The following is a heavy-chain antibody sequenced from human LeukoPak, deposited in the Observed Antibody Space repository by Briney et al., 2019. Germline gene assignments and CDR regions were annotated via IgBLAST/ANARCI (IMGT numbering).Heavy chain of an antibody. V-gene: IGHV1-2*02. Sequence: ASVKVSCKALGYSFTGYSVHWVRQAPGQGLEWMGWINPNSGGTNYAQKFQGRVTMTRDTSISTAYMELSRLRSEDTAVYYCARARGGYYDSSGYYYDAFDIWGQGTMVTVSS. D-gene: IGHD3-22*01. CDR1: GYSFTGYS. CDR2: INPNSGGT. J-gene: IGHJ3*02. CDR3: ARARGGYYDSSGYYYDAFDI.